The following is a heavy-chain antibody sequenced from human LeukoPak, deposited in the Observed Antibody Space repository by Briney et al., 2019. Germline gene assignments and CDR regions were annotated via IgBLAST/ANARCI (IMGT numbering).Heavy chain of an antibody. J-gene: IGHJ6*02. D-gene: IGHD3-10*01. CDR3: ARTNPMVRGVIISPYYYYGMDV. Sequence: SETPSLTCTVSGGSISSYYWSWIRQPPGKGLEWIGYIYYSGSTNYNPSLKSRVTISVDTSKNQFSLKLSSVTAADTAVYYCARTNPMVRGVIISPYYYYGMDVWGQGTTVTVSS. CDR2: IYYSGST. CDR1: GGSISSYY. V-gene: IGHV4-59*01.